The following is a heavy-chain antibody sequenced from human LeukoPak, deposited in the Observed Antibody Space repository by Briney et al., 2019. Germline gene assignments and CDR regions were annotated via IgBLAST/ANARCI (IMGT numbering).Heavy chain of an antibody. CDR1: TFTLSNYN. V-gene: IGHV3-21*01. J-gene: IGHJ4*02. D-gene: IGHD3-9*01. Sequence: PGGPLRLSCAASTFTLSNYNMIWVRHARGEGREWVSSISSSATYIYYADSVKGRFTISRDDAKHSLFLQMKSLRAEATAVYYCATADLTGYYGGGYWGRGTLVTVSS. CDR2: ISSSATYI. CDR3: ATADLTGYYGGGY.